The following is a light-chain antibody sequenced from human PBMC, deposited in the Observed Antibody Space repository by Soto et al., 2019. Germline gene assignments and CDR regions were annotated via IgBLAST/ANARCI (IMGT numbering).Light chain of an antibody. V-gene: IGKV1-5*03. CDR3: QPYHFFWT. J-gene: IGKJ1*01. Sequence: DIQMTQSPSTLSASVGDRVTITCRASQSIDSGLAWYQQKPGKAPKLLIYKASTLESGVPLRFSGSGSGTEFTLTITSLQPDDFATYYCQPYHFFWTFGQGTRVEIK. CDR1: QSIDSG. CDR2: KAS.